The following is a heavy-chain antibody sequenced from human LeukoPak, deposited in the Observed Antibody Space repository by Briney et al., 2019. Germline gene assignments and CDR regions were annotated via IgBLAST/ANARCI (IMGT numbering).Heavy chain of an antibody. D-gene: IGHD2-2*01. V-gene: IGHV3-30*04. CDR3: ARDEGYCSSTSCYVYGTDV. J-gene: IGHJ6*02. CDR1: GFIFSSYA. Sequence: PGRSLRLSCAASGFIFSSYAMHWVRQAPGKGLEWVAVISFDGGNKYYADSVKGRFTVSRDNSKNTLYLQMNSLRAEDTAVYYCARDEGYCSSTSCYVYGTDVWGQGTTVTVSS. CDR2: ISFDGGNK.